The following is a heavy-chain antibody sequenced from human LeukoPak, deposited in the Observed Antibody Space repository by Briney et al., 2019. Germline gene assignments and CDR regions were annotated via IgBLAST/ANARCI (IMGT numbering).Heavy chain of an antibody. J-gene: IGHJ4*02. V-gene: IGHV4-61*05. Sequence: SETLSLTCTVSGGSISSSSYYWGWIRQPPGKGLEWIGHIYYSGSTTYNPSLKSRVTISVDTSKNQFSLKLSSVTAADTAVYYCATYGYSGSPEFVWGQGTLVTVSS. D-gene: IGHD1-26*01. CDR2: IYYSGST. CDR1: GGSISSSSYY. CDR3: ATYGYSGSPEFV.